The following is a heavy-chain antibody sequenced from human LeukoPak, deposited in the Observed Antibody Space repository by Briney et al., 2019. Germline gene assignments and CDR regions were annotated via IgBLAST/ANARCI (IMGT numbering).Heavy chain of an antibody. D-gene: IGHD1-1*01. V-gene: IGHV1-2*02. Sequence: GASVKVSYKASGYTFSGYYMHWVRQAPGQGLEWMGWINPNSGGTNYAQKFQGRVTMTRDTSISTAYMELSRLRSDDTAVYYCARSLRYKASYYFDYWGQGTLVTVSS. CDR1: GYTFSGYY. J-gene: IGHJ4*02. CDR2: INPNSGGT. CDR3: ARSLRYKASYYFDY.